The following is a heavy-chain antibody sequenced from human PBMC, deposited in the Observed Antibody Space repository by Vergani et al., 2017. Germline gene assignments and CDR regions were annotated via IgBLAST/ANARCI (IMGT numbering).Heavy chain of an antibody. D-gene: IGHD6-6*01. CDR3: AKDLGTSSGGGWFDP. V-gene: IGHV3-9*02. CDR1: GFTSAGYA. CDR2: ISWNSNSI. J-gene: IGHJ5*02. Sequence: EVQLEESGGGFVLPGRSLRLFCVASGFTSAGYAMHWVRQAPGKGLEWVSGISWNSNSIGYADSVKGRFTISRDNAKNSLYLQMNSLRAEDTALYYCAKDLGTSSGGGWFDPWGQGTLVTVSS.